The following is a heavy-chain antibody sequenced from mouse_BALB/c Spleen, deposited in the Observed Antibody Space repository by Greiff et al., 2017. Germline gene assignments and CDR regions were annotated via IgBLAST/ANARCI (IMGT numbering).Heavy chain of an antibody. J-gene: IGHJ1*01. Sequence: VQLVESGPGLVAPSQSLSITCTVSGFSLTSYGVHWVRQPPGKGLEWLGVIWAGGSTNYNSALMSRLSISKDNSKSQVFLKMNSLQTDDTAMYYCARKGDYYGYWYFDVWGAGTTVTVSS. CDR2: IWAGGST. CDR1: GFSLTSYG. D-gene: IGHD1-1*01. V-gene: IGHV2-9*02. CDR3: ARKGDYYGYWYFDV.